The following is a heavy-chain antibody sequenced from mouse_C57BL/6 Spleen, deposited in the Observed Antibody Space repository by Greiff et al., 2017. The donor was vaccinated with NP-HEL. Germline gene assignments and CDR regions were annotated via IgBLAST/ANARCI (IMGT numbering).Heavy chain of an antibody. CDR3: TRWWTARMDY. D-gene: IGHD3-2*01. CDR2: IDPETGGT. Sequence: QVQLQQSGAELVRPGASVTLSCKASGYTFTDYEMHWVKQTPVHGLEWIGAIDPETGGTAYNQKFKGKAILTADKSSSTAYMELRSLTSEDSAVYYWTRWWTARMDYWGQGTSVTVSS. CDR1: GYTFTDYE. V-gene: IGHV1-15*01. J-gene: IGHJ4*01.